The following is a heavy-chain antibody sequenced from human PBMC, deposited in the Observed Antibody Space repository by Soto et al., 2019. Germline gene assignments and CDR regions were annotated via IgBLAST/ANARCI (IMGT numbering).Heavy chain of an antibody. CDR2: IIPIFGTP. V-gene: IGHV1-69*13. Sequence: SVKVSCKASGGTFSNFAISWVRQAPGQGLEWMGGIIPIFGTPNYAQKFQGRVTITADESTSTAYMELSSLKSDDAAVYYCARDDYDDYGGGGMDVWGQGTTVTVSS. J-gene: IGHJ6*02. D-gene: IGHD4-17*01. CDR1: GGTFSNFA. CDR3: ARDDYDDYGGGGMDV.